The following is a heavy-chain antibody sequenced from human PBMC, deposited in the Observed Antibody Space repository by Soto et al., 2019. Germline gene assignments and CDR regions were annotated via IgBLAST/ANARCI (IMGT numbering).Heavy chain of an antibody. D-gene: IGHD6-19*01. V-gene: IGHV3-23*01. CDR2: ISGSGDST. CDR3: AKGVPGIAVAGTGYFQH. J-gene: IGHJ1*01. Sequence: GGSLRLSCAASGFTFSSYAMSWVRQAPGKGLERVSGISGSGDSTYYADSVKGRFTISRDNSKNTLYLQMNSLRAEDTAVYYCAKGVPGIAVAGTGYFQHWGQGTLVTVSS. CDR1: GFTFSSYA.